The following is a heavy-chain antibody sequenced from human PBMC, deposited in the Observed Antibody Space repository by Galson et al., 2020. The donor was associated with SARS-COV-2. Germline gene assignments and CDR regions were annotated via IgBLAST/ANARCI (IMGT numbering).Heavy chain of an antibody. Sequence: ASVKVSCKASGYTFTSYGISWVRQAPGQGLEWMGWISAYNGNTNYAQKLQGRVTMTTDTSTSTAYMELRSLRSDDTAVYYCARFQYYYDSSGYYLSADWYFDLWGRGTLVTVSS. V-gene: IGHV1-18*01. CDR2: ISAYNGNT. CDR1: GYTFTSYG. J-gene: IGHJ2*01. CDR3: ARFQYYYDSSGYYLSADWYFDL. D-gene: IGHD3-22*01.